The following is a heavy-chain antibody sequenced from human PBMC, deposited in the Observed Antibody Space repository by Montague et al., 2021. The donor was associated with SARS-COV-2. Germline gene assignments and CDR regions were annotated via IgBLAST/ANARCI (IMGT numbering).Heavy chain of an antibody. Sequence: SETLSLTCTVSGDSINNYYWRWIRQSPGKGLEYIGYIYYSGGANXYPSRGTNYNPSFESRVAISLDTSKNQFSLNLSSVTTADTAVYYCARGSGYSGYALAYWGQGTLVTVSS. D-gene: IGHD5-12*01. J-gene: IGHJ4*02. V-gene: IGHV4-59*01. CDR3: ARGSGYSGYALAY. CDR2: IYYSGGANXYPSRGT. CDR1: GDSINNYY.